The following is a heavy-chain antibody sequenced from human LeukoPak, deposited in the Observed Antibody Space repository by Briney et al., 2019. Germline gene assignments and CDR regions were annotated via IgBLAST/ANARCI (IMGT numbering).Heavy chain of an antibody. V-gene: IGHV4-39*07. J-gene: IGHJ4*02. CDR2: IYYSGST. Sequence: SETLSLTCTVSGGSISSSSYYWGWIRQPPGKGLEWIGSIYYSGSTYYNPSLKSRVTISVDTSKNQFSLKLSSVTAADTAVYYCARVGATGQAQLEYWGQGTLVTVSS. D-gene: IGHD1-26*01. CDR3: ARVGATGQAQLEY. CDR1: GGSISSSSYY.